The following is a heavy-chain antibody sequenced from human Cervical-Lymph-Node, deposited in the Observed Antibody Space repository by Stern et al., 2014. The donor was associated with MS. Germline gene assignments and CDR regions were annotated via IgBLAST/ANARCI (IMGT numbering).Heavy chain of an antibody. V-gene: IGHV1-46*01. CDR1: GYTFTTYF. CDR3: ARGTYGDYDSANWYFDL. D-gene: IGHD4-17*01. J-gene: IGHJ2*01. Sequence: QVQLVQSGAEVKKPGASVKVSCKASGYTFTTYFIHWVRQAPGQGLEWMGIINPSGGTTNYAQKFQGRVTMTRDTSTSTVYMELSSLRSEDTAVYSCARGTYGDYDSANWYFDLWGRGTLVTVSS. CDR2: INPSGGTT.